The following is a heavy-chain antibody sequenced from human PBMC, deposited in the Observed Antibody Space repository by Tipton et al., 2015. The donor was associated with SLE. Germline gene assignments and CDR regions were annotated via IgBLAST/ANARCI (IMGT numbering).Heavy chain of an antibody. J-gene: IGHJ4*02. CDR2: IHSSGRT. CDR1: GGSISSSAYY. CDR3: ATQGYYDSSFDY. Sequence: GLVKPSETLPLTCTVSGGSISSSAYYWGWIRQPPGKGLEWIAYIHSSGRTNYDPSLKSRLTISIDKSKNQFSLKLSSVTAADTAVYYCATQGYYDSSFDYWGQGTLVTVSS. D-gene: IGHD3-16*01. V-gene: IGHV4-61*05.